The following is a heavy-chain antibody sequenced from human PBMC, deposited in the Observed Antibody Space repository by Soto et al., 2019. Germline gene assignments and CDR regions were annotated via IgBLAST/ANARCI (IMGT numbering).Heavy chain of an antibody. J-gene: IGHJ4*02. Sequence: LSLTCTVSGGSISSYYWSWIRQPPGKGLEWIGYIYYSGSTNYNPSLKSRVTISVDTSKNQFSLKLSSVTAADTAVYYCARIDSSGWYPSDYWGQGTLVTVSS. CDR1: GGSISSYY. D-gene: IGHD6-19*01. CDR3: ARIDSSGWYPSDY. CDR2: IYYSGST. V-gene: IGHV4-59*01.